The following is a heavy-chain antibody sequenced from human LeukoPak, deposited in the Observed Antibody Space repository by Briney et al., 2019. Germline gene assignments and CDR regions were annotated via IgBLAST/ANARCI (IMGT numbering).Heavy chain of an antibody. J-gene: IGHJ4*02. Sequence: PGGSLILSCAASGFTFNNYWLTWVRQAPGKGLEWVAKISQDGSEKYYVDSVKGRFTISRDSGKNSLYLQMNSLRAEDTAVYYCARAVGSSGCDYWGQGTLVTVSS. V-gene: IGHV3-7*01. CDR3: ARAVGSSGCDY. CDR2: ISQDGSEK. D-gene: IGHD6-19*01. CDR1: GFTFNNYW.